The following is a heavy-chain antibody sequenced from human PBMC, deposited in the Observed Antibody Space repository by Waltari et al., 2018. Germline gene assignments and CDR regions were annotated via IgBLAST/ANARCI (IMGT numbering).Heavy chain of an antibody. J-gene: IGHJ3*01. CDR1: GYTFTDYY. CDR3: ATALGDNTSASRPFHL. Sequence: EVQLRQSGAELRKPGTPVKISFKASGYTFTDYYIHWVKQAPGKGLQWVGLVEPEDGQAIYAEKFQGRVTITADTSTDTAYLELSSLTSEDTAVFYCATALGDNTSASRPFHLWGQGTVITVSS. V-gene: IGHV1-69-2*01. CDR2: VEPEDGQA. D-gene: IGHD3-10*01.